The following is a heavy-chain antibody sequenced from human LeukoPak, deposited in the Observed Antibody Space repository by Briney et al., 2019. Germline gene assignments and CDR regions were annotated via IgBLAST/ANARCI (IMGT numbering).Heavy chain of an antibody. D-gene: IGHD3-9*01. CDR3: VRDKDWAFDY. CDR2: ITVDLSIT. V-gene: IGHV3-48*01. CDR1: ALTLSFYS. Sequence: GGPLRLSCTSSALTLSFYSMNWVRQAPGKGLEWISHITVDLSITDYADSVRGRFTISRDKAKNALYLQMNSLRAEDTAVYYCVRDKDWAFDYWGQGTLISVSS. J-gene: IGHJ4*02.